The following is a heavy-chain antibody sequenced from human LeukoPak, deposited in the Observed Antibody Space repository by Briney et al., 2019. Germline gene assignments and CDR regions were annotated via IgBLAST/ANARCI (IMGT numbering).Heavy chain of an antibody. Sequence: GGSLRLSCAASGFTFSSYGMHWARQAPGKGLEWVAVISYDGSNKYYADSVKGRFTISRDNSKNTLYLQMNSLRAEDTAVYYCAKDGQQLARYYFDYWGQGTLVTVSS. V-gene: IGHV3-30*18. CDR1: GFTFSSYG. D-gene: IGHD6-13*01. CDR2: ISYDGSNK. J-gene: IGHJ4*02. CDR3: AKDGQQLARYYFDY.